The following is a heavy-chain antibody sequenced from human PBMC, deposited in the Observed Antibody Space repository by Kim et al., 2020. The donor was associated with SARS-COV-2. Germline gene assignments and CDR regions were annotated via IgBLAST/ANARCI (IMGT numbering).Heavy chain of an antibody. CDR2: ISYDGSNK. J-gene: IGHJ5*02. CDR1: GFTFSSYG. CDR3: ARAYGDSYNWFDP. D-gene: IGHD4-17*01. Sequence: GGSLRLSCAASGFTFSSYGMHWVRQAPGKGLEWVAVISYDGSNKYYADSVKGRFTISRDNSKNTLYLQMNSLRAEDTAVYYCARAYGDSYNWFDPWGQGTLVTVSS. V-gene: IGHV3-33*05.